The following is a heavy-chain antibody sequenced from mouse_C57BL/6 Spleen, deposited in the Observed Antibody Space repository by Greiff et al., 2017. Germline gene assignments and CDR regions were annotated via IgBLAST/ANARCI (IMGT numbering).Heavy chain of an antibody. V-gene: IGHV1-64*01. J-gene: IGHJ1*03. CDR1: GYTFTSYW. CDR3: ASHGSSFLWYFDV. D-gene: IGHD1-1*01. Sequence: QVQLQQPGAELVKPGASVKLSCKASGYTFTSYWMHWVKQRPGQGLEWIGMIHPNSGSTNYNEKFKSKATLTVDKSSSTAYMQLSSLTSENSAVYYCASHGSSFLWYFDVWGTGTTVTVSS. CDR2: IHPNSGST.